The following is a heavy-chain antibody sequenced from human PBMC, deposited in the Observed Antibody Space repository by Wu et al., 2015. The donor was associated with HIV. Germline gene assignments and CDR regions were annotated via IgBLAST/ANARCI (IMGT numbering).Heavy chain of an antibody. D-gene: IGHD2-2*01. CDR3: ARDAYCSSTSCHPRFDYYYGMDV. Sequence: QVQLVQSGAEVKKPGSSVKVSCRVSGGTFSSYAISWVRQAPGQGLEWMGGIIPIFGTANYAQKFQGRVTITTDESTSTAYMELSSLRSEDTAVYYCARDAYCSSTSCHPRFDYYYGMDVWGQGTTVTVSS. CDR2: IIPIFGTA. CDR1: GGTFSSYA. J-gene: IGHJ6*02. V-gene: IGHV1-69*05.